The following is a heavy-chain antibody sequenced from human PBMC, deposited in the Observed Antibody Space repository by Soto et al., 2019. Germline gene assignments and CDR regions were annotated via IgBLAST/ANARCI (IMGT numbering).Heavy chain of an antibody. CDR1: GYTFTGYY. V-gene: IGHV1-2*04. CDR2: INPNSGGT. J-gene: IGHJ3*02. Sequence: ASVKVSCKASGYTFTGYYMHWVRQAPGQGLEWMGWINPNSGGTNYAQKFQGWVTMTRDTSISTAYMELSRLRSDDTAVYYCARATPPRNYLTDAFDIWGQGTMVTVSS. D-gene: IGHD3-10*01. CDR3: ARATPPRNYLTDAFDI.